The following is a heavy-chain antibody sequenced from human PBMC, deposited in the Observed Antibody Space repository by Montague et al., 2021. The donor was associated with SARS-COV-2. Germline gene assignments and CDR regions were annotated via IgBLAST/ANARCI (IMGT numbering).Heavy chain of an antibody. Sequence: SETLSLTCTVSGDSIGSSRYNWGWIRQPPGKGLEWIGSVHYNGRTYYNPSLKSRVTIYVDTSKNQISLRLSSVTAADTAVYYSTRHVHMTWPEPSPGFDYWGQGTLVTVSS. V-gene: IGHV4-39*01. CDR2: VHYNGRT. CDR1: GDSIGSSRYN. CDR3: TRHVHMTWPEPSPGFDY. D-gene: IGHD1-1*01. J-gene: IGHJ4*02.